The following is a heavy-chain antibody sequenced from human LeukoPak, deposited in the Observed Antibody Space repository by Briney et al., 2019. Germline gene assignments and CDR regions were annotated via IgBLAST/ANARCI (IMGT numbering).Heavy chain of an antibody. Sequence: PSETLSLTCTVSGYSISTNYYWGCIRQPPGRGLEWIGIISHTGSTYYTPSLKSRITISVDTSKNQFSLKLSSVTAADTAVYYCAREGMVITLNIFDYWGQGTLVTVSS. CDR2: ISHTGST. D-gene: IGHD3-3*01. CDR3: AREGMVITLNIFDY. CDR1: GYSISTNYY. J-gene: IGHJ4*02. V-gene: IGHV4-38-2*02.